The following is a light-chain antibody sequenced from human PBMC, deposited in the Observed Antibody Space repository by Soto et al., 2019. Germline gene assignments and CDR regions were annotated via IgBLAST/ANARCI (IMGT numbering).Light chain of an antibody. V-gene: IGKV3-11*01. Sequence: TQSPLTLSVTPEERATLSCSASQRVNKNLAWYQQQPGQSPLLLFYVASTRAPGVPATFSGSGSGTDFTLTISSLEPEDFAICFCQQRCDWPRIPFCQGALLEV. CDR1: QRVNKN. CDR2: VAS. CDR3: QQRCDWPRIP. J-gene: IGKJ5*01.